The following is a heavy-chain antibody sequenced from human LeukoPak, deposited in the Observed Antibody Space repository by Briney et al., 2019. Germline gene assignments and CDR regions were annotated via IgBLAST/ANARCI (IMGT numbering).Heavy chain of an antibody. D-gene: IGHD3-9*01. J-gene: IGHJ4*02. V-gene: IGHV4-34*01. CDR2: INHSGST. Sequence: SETLSLTCAVYGGSVSGYYWTWMRQPPGKGLEWIGEINHSGSTNYNPSLKSRGTISVDTSKNQFSLKLSSVTAADTAVYYCARGLDGDILPWYTFDYWGQGTLVTVSS. CDR3: ARGLDGDILPWYTFDY. CDR1: GGSVSGYY.